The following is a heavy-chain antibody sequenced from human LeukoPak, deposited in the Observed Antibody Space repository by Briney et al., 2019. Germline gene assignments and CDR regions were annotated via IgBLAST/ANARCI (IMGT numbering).Heavy chain of an antibody. CDR3: AREDWELRYYFDY. D-gene: IGHD1-26*01. J-gene: IGHJ4*02. V-gene: IGHV3-33*01. CDR2: IWYDGSNK. Sequence: GGSLRLSCAASGFTFSSYGMHWVRQAPGKGLEWVAVIWYDGSNKYYADSVKGRFTISRDNSKNTLYLQMNSLRAEDTAVYYCAREDWELRYYFDYWGQGTLVTVSS. CDR1: GFTFSSYG.